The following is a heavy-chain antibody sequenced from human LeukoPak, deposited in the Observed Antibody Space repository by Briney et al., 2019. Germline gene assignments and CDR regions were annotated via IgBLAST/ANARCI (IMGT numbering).Heavy chain of an antibody. Sequence: ASVKVSCKASGYTVTNYGISWVLQAPGQGLEWMGWISTNSDIRTYAQTLQGRFTMTTDTATTTAYMELNNLTFDDTAVYYCARDWDAMNNCFDPWGQGTPVTVSS. CDR1: GYTVTNYG. V-gene: IGHV1-18*01. CDR3: ARDWDAMNNCFDP. J-gene: IGHJ5*02. D-gene: IGHD1-26*01. CDR2: ISTNSDIR.